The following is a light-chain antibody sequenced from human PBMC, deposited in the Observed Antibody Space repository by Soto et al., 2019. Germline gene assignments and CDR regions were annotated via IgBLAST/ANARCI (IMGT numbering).Light chain of an antibody. CDR3: QQRSASGVT. CDR1: QSVSSY. V-gene: IGKV3-11*01. J-gene: IGKJ4*01. Sequence: EIVLTQSPATLSLSPGERATLSCRASQSVSSYLAWYQQKPGQAPRLLIYDASNRATGIPARFSGSGSGTDFTLTISSLEPEDFAVYYCQQRSASGVTFGGGTKV. CDR2: DAS.